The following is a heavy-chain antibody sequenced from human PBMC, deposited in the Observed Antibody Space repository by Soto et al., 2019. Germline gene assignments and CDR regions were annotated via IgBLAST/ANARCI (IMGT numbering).Heavy chain of an antibody. CDR3: ARSRVCSSTSCYALTVYYYFYYCMAV. J-gene: IGHJ6*03. Sequence: ASVKVSCKASGHTFTSYGISWERQAPGQGLEWMGWISPYNGNTNYAQKLQGRVTMTTDTSTSTAYMELRSLRSDDTAVYYCARSRVCSSTSCYALTVYYYFYYCMAVWGEGPTFTVSS. CDR1: GHTFTSYG. V-gene: IGHV1-18*01. CDR2: ISPYNGNT. D-gene: IGHD2-2*01.